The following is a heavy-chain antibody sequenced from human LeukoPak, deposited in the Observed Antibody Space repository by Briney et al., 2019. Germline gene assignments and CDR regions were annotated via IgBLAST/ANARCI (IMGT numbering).Heavy chain of an antibody. CDR2: VYYRGST. D-gene: IGHD4-23*01. CDR3: ARDLDHGGNSVWYFDL. CDR1: GGSFRNYY. J-gene: IGHJ2*01. Sequence: WETLSLTCTVSGGSFRNYYRSWIRRPPGKGLEWVDYVYYRGSTYYNSSLKSRVTISVDTSKKQFSLKLTSVTAADTAVYYCARDLDHGGNSVWYFDLWGRGTMVTVSS. V-gene: IGHV4-59*01.